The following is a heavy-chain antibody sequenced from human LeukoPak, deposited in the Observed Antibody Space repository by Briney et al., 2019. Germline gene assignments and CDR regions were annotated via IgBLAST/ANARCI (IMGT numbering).Heavy chain of an antibody. D-gene: IGHD3-22*01. CDR2: IYYSGST. CDR1: GGSISSGGYY. J-gene: IGHJ6*02. Sequence: SETLSLTCTVSGGSISSGGYYWSWIRQHPGKGLEWIGYIYYSGSTYYNPSLKSRVTISVDTSKNQFSLNLSSVTAADTAMYYCARDRSPEGYYDSSHWDYYHGMDVWGQGTTVTVSS. V-gene: IGHV4-31*03. CDR3: ARDRSPEGYYDSSHWDYYHGMDV.